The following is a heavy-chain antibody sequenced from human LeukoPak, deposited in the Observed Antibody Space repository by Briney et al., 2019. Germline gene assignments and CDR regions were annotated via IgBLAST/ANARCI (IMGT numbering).Heavy chain of an antibody. CDR1: GFTFSSYA. CDR3: ARSLSSWYYFDY. J-gene: IGHJ4*02. D-gene: IGHD6-13*01. CDR2: ISYDGSNK. Sequence: GGSLRLSCAASGFTFSSYAMHWVRQAPGKGLEWVAVISYDGSNKYYADSVKGRFTISKDNSKNTLYLQMNSLRAEDTAVYYCARSLSSWYYFDYWGQGTLVTVSS. V-gene: IGHV3-30-3*01.